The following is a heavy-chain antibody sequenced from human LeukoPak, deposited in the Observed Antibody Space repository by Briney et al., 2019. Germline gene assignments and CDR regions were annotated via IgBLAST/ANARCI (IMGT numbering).Heavy chain of an antibody. CDR2: IIPIFGTA. V-gene: IGHV1-69*13. D-gene: IGHD5-18*01. Sequence: SVKVSCKASGGTFSSYAISWVRQAPGQGLEWMGGIIPIFGTANYAQKFQGSVTITADESTSTAYMELSSLRSEDTAVYYCARSDSGYSYGWYYFDYWGQGTLVTVSS. CDR3: ARSDSGYSYGWYYFDY. J-gene: IGHJ4*02. CDR1: GGTFSSYA.